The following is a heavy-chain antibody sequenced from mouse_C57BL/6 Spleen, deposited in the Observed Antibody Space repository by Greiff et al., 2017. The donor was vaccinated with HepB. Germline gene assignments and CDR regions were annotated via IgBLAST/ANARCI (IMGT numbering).Heavy chain of an antibody. J-gene: IGHJ3*01. Sequence: VKLVESGAELMKPGASVKLSCKATGYTFTGYWIEWVKQRPGHGLEWIGEILPGSGSTNYNEKFKGKATFTADTSSNTAYMQLSSLTTEDSAIYYCASTPIYYGNSRFAYWGQGTLVTVSA. V-gene: IGHV1-9*01. CDR2: ILPGSGST. CDR1: GYTFTGYW. D-gene: IGHD2-1*01. CDR3: ASTPIYYGNSRFAY.